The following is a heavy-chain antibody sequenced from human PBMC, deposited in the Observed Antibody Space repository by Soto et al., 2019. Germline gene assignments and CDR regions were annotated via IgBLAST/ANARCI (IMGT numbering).Heavy chain of an antibody. Sequence: QVQLQQWGAGLLKPSETLSLTCAVYGGSFSGYYWSWIRQPPGKGLEWIGEINHSGSTNYNPSLKSLVTISVDTSKNQFSLKLSSVTAADTAVYYCARRRDCSGGSCYGMDVWGQGTTVTVSS. V-gene: IGHV4-34*01. CDR2: INHSGST. D-gene: IGHD2-15*01. CDR1: GGSFSGYY. J-gene: IGHJ6*02. CDR3: ARRRDCSGGSCYGMDV.